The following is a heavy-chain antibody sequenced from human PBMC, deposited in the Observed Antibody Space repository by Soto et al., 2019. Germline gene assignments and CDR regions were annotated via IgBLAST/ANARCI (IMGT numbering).Heavy chain of an antibody. Sequence: SETLSLTCTVSGGSISSYYCSWIRQPPGKGLEWIGYIYYSGSTNYNPSLKSRVTISVDTSKNQFSLKLSSVTAADTAVYYCARRYGGNFLFWGHGPLVTVFS. CDR1: GGSISSYY. D-gene: IGHD4-17*01. CDR3: ARRYGGNFLF. J-gene: IGHJ4*01. V-gene: IGHV4-59*01. CDR2: IYYSGST.